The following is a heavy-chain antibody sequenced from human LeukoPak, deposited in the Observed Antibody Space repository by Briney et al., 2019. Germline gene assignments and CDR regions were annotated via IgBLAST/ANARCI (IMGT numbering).Heavy chain of an antibody. CDR3: ARGQDDTMMPFDY. J-gene: IGHJ4*02. CDR1: GFTFSSYA. CDR2: ISYDGSNK. Sequence: GGSLRLSCAASGFTFSSYAMHWVRQAPGKGLEWVAVISYDGSNKYYADSVKGRFTISRDNSKNTLYLQMNSLRAEDTAVYYCARGQDDTMMPFDYWGQGTLVTVSS. V-gene: IGHV3-30-3*01. D-gene: IGHD3-22*01.